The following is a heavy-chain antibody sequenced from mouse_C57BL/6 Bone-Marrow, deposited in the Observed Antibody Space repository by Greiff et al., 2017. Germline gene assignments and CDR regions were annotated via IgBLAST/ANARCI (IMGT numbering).Heavy chain of an antibody. J-gene: IGHJ2*01. CDR3: ARDLGEDYFDY. CDR1: GFTFSSYA. D-gene: IGHD4-1*01. V-gene: IGHV5-4*01. CDR2: ISDGGSYT. Sequence: EVKLMESGGGLVKPGGSLKLSCAASGFTFSSYAMSWVRQTPEKRLEWVATISDGGSYTYSPDNVKGRFTISRDNAKNNLYLQMSHLKSEDTAMYYCARDLGEDYFDYWGQGTTLTVSS.